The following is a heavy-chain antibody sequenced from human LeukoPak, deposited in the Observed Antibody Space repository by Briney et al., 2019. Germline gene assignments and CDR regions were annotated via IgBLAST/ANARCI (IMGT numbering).Heavy chain of an antibody. V-gene: IGHV4-38-2*01. D-gene: IGHD3-10*01. J-gene: IGHJ4*02. CDR1: GYSISSGYY. CDR2: IYHSGST. CDR3: VRGRGPFAY. Sequence: SETLSLTCAVSGYSISSGYYWGWNRQPPGKGLEWIGSIYHSGSTYYNPSLKSRVTISVDTSKNQFSLKLSSVTAADTAVYYCVRGRGPFAYWGQGTLVTVSS.